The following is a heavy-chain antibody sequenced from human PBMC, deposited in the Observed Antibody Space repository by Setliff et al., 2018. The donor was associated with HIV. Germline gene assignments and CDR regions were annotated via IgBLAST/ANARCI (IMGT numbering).Heavy chain of an antibody. CDR3: AKGAGFYGDYTFDY. J-gene: IGHJ4*02. V-gene: IGHV4-4*02. Sequence: PGGSLRLSCAASGFTFSNAWMSWVRQPPGKGLEWIGEMHHSGSNNYNPSLTSRVIISVDKSNNLFFLNLTSVTAADTAVYYCAKGAGFYGDYTFDYWGQGTLVTVS. CDR2: MHHSGSN. CDR1: GFTFSNAW. D-gene: IGHD4-17*01.